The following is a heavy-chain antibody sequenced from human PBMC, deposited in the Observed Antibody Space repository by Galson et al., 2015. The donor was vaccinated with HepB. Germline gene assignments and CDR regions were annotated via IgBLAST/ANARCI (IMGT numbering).Heavy chain of an antibody. V-gene: IGHV1-69*06. Sequence: SVKVSCKASADIFRSYAIIWVRQAPGQGLEWMGGIIPIFGTAEYAERFQGRVTITADKFTSTAYMELSSLTSEDTAVYYCARALLWFGTPGHYGLDVWGQGTTVTVS. CDR3: ARALLWFGTPGHYGLDV. CDR1: ADIFRSYA. D-gene: IGHD3-10*01. CDR2: IIPIFGTA. J-gene: IGHJ6*02.